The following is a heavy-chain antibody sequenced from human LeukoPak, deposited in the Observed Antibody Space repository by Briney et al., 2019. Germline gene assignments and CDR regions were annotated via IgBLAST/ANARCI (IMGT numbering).Heavy chain of an antibody. CDR1: GFTFSSYE. V-gene: IGHV3-48*03. J-gene: IGHJ4*02. D-gene: IGHD3-10*01. CDR3: AKDEGPSVDGDYFDY. Sequence: GGSLRLSCAASGFTFSSYEMNWVRQAPGKGLEWVSYISSSGSTIYYADSVKGRFTISRDNAKNSLYLQMNSLRAEDTAVYYCAKDEGPSVDGDYFDYWGQGSLVTVSS. CDR2: ISSSGSTI.